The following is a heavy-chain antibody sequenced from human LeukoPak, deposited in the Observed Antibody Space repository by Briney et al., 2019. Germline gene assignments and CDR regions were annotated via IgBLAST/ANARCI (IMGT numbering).Heavy chain of an antibody. CDR3: ARDEDTSSHYSLFQY. Sequence: GGSLRLSCAASGFTLTKYGMHWVRQAPGKGLEWVAVLWAHGRSEYYADSVKGRFSISRDTSRSTVHLQMNSLRAEDTAVYYCARDEDTSSHYSLFQYWGQGTRVTVSS. CDR1: GFTLTKYG. D-gene: IGHD3-22*01. CDR2: LWAHGRSE. J-gene: IGHJ4*02. V-gene: IGHV3-33*01.